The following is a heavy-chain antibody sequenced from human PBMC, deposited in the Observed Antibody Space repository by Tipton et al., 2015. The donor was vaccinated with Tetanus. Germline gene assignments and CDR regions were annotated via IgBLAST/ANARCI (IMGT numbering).Heavy chain of an antibody. CDR2: AYYSGST. D-gene: IGHD6-6*01. CDR3: ARDQGGGRVVRLNWFDP. Sequence: TLSLTCTVSGGSISSGGFFWNWIRQFPGKGLEWIGYAYYSGSTYYNPSLKGRVTMSVDTSKNQFSLNLSSVTAADTAVYYCARDQGGGRVVRLNWFDPWGHGTLVTVSS. V-gene: IGHV4-31*03. J-gene: IGHJ5*02. CDR1: GGSISSGGFF.